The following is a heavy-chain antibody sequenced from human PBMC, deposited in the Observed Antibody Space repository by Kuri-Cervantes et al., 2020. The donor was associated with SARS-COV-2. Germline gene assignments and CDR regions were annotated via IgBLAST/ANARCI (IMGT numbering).Heavy chain of an antibody. CDR2: IYTSGST. Sequence: SETLSLTCAVYGGSFSGSYYWSWIRQPAGKGLEWIGYIYTSGSTNYNPSLKSRVTISVDTSKNQFSLKLSSVTAADTAVYYCARVREFYEIDYWGQGTLVTVSS. D-gene: IGHD2/OR15-2a*01. V-gene: IGHV4-61*09. CDR1: GGSFSGSYY. CDR3: ARVREFYEIDY. J-gene: IGHJ4*02.